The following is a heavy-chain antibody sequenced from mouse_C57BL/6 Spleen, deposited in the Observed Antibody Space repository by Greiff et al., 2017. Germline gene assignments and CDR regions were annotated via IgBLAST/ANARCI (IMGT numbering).Heavy chain of an antibody. D-gene: IGHD2-12*01. CDR3: ARRGCYGFDY. CDR2: IDPSDSET. J-gene: IGHJ2*01. Sequence: QVQLQQPGAELVRPGSSVKLSCKASGYTFTSYWMHWVKQRPIQGLEWIGNIDPSDSETHYNQKFKDKATLTVDKSSSTASMQLSSLSSEDSAVYYCARRGCYGFDYWGQGTTLTVSS. CDR1: GYTFTSYW. V-gene: IGHV1-52*01.